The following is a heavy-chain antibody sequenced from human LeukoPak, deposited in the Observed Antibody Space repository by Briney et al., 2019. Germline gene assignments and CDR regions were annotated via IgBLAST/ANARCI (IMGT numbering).Heavy chain of an antibody. CDR1: GGSISTYY. J-gene: IGHJ5*02. CDR2: ISNGNT. Sequence: SETLSLTCSVAGGSISTYYWNWIRQTPGKGLEWIGHISNGNTDSNSSLKSRVTISVDTSKNQLSVRLTSVTAADTAVYYCARDKAHSYGRYFDPWGKGAPVIVSS. CDR3: ARDKAHSYGRYFDP. V-gene: IGHV4-59*01. D-gene: IGHD5-18*01.